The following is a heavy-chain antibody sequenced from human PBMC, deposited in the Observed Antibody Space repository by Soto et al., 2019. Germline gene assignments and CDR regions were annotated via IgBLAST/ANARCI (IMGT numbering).Heavy chain of an antibody. V-gene: IGHV3-23*01. CDR3: ALWGSGWSFVDY. J-gene: IGHJ4*02. CDR2: ISGSGGST. D-gene: IGHD6-19*01. CDR1: GFTFSSYA. Sequence: GSLRLSCAASGFTFSSYAMSWVRQAPGKGLEWVSAISGSGGSTYYADSVKGRFTISRDNSKNTLYLQMNSLRAEDTAVYYCALWGSGWSFVDYWGQGTLVTVSS.